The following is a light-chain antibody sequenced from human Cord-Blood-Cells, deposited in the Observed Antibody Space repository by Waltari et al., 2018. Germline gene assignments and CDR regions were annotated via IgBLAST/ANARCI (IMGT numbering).Light chain of an antibody. CDR3: QQYNNWPLYT. V-gene: IGKV3-15*01. Sequence: IVMTQSPAPLSVSPGVCASLSCRASQSVSSNLARSQQKPWQAPRLLLYGASTRATGIPARFSGSGSGTEFTLTISGLQSEDFAVYYCQQYNNWPLYTFGQGTKLEIK. CDR1: QSVSSN. CDR2: GAS. J-gene: IGKJ2*01.